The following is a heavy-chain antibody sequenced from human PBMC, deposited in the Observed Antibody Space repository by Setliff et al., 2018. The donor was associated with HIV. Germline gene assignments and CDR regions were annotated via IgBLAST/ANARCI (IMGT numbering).Heavy chain of an antibody. V-gene: IGHV4-59*08. D-gene: IGHD2-21*02. CDR2: IYYSGST. CDR3: GRLSETAMASFDS. CDR1: GGSISSHY. J-gene: IGHJ4*02. Sequence: SETLSLTCTVSGGSISSHYWSWIRQPLGKGLEWIGYIYYSGSTNYNPSLKSRVTISVDTSKNQFSLKLSSVTAADTAVYYCGRLSETAMASFDSWGQGILVTVSS.